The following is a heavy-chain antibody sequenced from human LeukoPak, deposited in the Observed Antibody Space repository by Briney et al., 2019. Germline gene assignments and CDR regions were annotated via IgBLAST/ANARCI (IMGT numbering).Heavy chain of an antibody. J-gene: IGHJ5*02. V-gene: IGHV4-38-2*02. CDR1: GYSISSGYY. D-gene: IGHD3-10*01. CDR3: ARDSGTSGEVKFDP. CDR2: IYHSGST. Sequence: NASETLSLTCTVSGYSISSGYYWGWIRQPPGKGLEWIGSIYHSGSTYYNPSLKSRVTMSVDTSKNQISLKLKSVTAADTAVYYCARDSGTSGEVKFDPWGQGALVTVSS.